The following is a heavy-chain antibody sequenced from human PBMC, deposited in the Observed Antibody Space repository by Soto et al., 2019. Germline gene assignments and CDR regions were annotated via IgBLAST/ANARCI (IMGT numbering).Heavy chain of an antibody. CDR1: GYTFTSYA. CDR2: INAGNGNT. CDR3: ARVVAGTGLFDY. J-gene: IGHJ4*02. V-gene: IGHV1-3*01. D-gene: IGHD6-19*01. Sequence: SVKVSCKASGYTFTSYAMHWVRQAPGQRLEWMGWINAGNGNTKYSQKFQGRVTITRDTSASTAYMELSSLRSEDTAVYYCARVVAGTGLFDYWGQGTLVTVSS.